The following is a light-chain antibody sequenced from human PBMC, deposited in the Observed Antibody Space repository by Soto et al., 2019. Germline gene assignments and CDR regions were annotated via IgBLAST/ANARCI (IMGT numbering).Light chain of an antibody. CDR3: QQSFSFPLT. J-gene: IGKJ2*01. V-gene: IGKV1-39*01. CDR2: AAS. Sequence: DVQMTQSPSSLSASVGDRVTITCRANPTITRYLNWYQQNPGTAPKLLIYAASSLQEGVHSRFRGSGSGTDATLTIIRLQPDDFAAYSCQQSFSFPLTFGQGTKLQI. CDR1: PTITRY.